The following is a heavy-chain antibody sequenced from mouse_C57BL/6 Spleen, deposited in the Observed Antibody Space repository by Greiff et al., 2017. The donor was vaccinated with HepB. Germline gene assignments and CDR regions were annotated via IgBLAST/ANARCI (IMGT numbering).Heavy chain of an antibody. Sequence: VQLQQSGPELVKPGASVKISCKASGYAFSSSWMNWVKQRPGKGLEWIGRIYPGDGDTNYNGKFKGKATLTADKSSSTAYMQLSSLTSEDSAVYFCARWGYSQNFDYWGQGTTLTVSS. V-gene: IGHV1-82*01. J-gene: IGHJ2*01. D-gene: IGHD2-3*01. CDR3: ARWGYSQNFDY. CDR1: GYAFSSSW. CDR2: IYPGDGDT.